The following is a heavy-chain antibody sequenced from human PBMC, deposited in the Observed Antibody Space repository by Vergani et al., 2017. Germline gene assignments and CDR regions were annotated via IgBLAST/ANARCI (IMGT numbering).Heavy chain of an antibody. CDR2: IKNTGDST. CDR1: GFTFSSHA. V-gene: IGHV3-23*01. Sequence: EVQLLQSEGAVVQPGGSLRLSCVASGFTFSSHAMSWVRQGHGQGLEGVSSIKNTGDSTHYADSVKGRFTISRDNSKNTLYLQMNSLRDEDTAVYYCGRGSDNYNWGQGTLVTVSS. CDR3: GRGSDNYN. D-gene: IGHD5-24*01. J-gene: IGHJ4*02.